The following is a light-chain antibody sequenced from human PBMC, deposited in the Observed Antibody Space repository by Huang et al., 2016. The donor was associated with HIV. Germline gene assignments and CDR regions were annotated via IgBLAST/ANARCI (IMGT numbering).Light chain of an antibody. J-gene: IGKJ2*01. CDR2: GSS. CDR3: QQTYGTPYT. CDR1: QSIGTY. Sequence: DIQMTQSPSSLSASVGDRVTITCRASQSIGTYLSWYQHKPGEVPKVLIYGSSSLQSGVPSRFSGSGSGTDFTLTISSPQPEDFATYYCQQTYGTPYTFGQGTRL. V-gene: IGKV1-39*01.